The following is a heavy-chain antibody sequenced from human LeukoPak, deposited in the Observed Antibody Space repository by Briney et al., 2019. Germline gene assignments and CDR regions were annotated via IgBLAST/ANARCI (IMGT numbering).Heavy chain of an antibody. CDR2: INPSGGST. CDR3: ARPLAPVMLNAFDI. V-gene: IGHV1-46*01. CDR1: GYTFTSYY. Sequence: ASVTVSCKASGYTFTSYYIHWVRQAPGQGLEWMGIINPSGGSTDYAQKFQGRVTVTRDTSTSTVYMELSSLRSEDTAIYYCARPLAPVMLNAFDIWGQGTMVTVSS. D-gene: IGHD2-8*01. J-gene: IGHJ3*02.